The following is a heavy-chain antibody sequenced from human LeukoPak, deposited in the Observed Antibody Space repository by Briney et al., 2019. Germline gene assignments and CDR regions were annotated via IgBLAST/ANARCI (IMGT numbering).Heavy chain of an antibody. Sequence: PGGSLRLSCAASGFTFSNYAMSWVRQAPGKGLEWVSAVSGNGVSTYYADSVKGRFTISRDNSKNTLYLQMNSLRAEDTAVYYCAKVPYDSSGYYYFDYWGQGTLVTVSS. V-gene: IGHV3-23*01. CDR3: AKVPYDSSGYYYFDY. D-gene: IGHD3-22*01. CDR2: VSGNGVST. J-gene: IGHJ4*02. CDR1: GFTFSNYA.